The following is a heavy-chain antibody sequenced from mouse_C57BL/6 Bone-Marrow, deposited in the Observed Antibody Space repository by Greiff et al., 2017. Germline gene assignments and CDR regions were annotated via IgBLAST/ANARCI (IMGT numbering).Heavy chain of an antibody. CDR1: GYAFSSYW. CDR2: IYPGDGDT. D-gene: IGHD2-3*01. J-gene: IGHJ2*01. CDR3: ARLDGYYVDY. Sequence: VQLQQSGPELVKPGASVKISCKASGYAFSSYWMNWVKQRPGEGLEWIGRIYPGDGDTNYNGKFKGKATLTVDKSSSTAYMQLSSLTSEDSAVYFCARLDGYYVDYWGQGTTLTVSS. V-gene: IGHV1-82*01.